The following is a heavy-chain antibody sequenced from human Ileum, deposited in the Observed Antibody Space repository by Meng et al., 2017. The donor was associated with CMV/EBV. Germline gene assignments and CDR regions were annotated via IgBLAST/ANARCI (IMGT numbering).Heavy chain of an antibody. CDR3: ARGVNYGSGSQYHFDF. D-gene: IGHD3-10*01. V-gene: IGHV1-46*01. Sequence: STFTRHFLNWGRQAPGQGLEWMGIINPGAGDSKYAQRFQGRVTVTRDTSTSTVYMELSSLRSEDTAVYYCARGVNYGSGSQYHFDFWGQGTLVTVSS. J-gene: IGHJ4*02. CDR1: STFTRHF. CDR2: INPGAGDS.